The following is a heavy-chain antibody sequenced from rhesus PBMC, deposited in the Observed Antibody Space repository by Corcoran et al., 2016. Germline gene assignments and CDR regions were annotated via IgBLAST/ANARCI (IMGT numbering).Heavy chain of an antibody. CDR1: GFTFSIYG. J-gene: IGHJ5-1*01. V-gene: IGHV3-54*02. CDR3: TRFDV. CDR2: ISSDGSNK. Sequence: EVQLVESGGGLVQPGGSLRLSCAASGFTFSIYGIHWVRQATGKGREWVEVISSDGSNKYFADSVNDRFTISRDNSNNSLYLQMNNLKLEDTAVYYCTRFDVWGPGVLVTVSS.